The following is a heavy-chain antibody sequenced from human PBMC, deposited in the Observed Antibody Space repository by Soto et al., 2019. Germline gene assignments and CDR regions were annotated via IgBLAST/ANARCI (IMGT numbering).Heavy chain of an antibody. Sequence: GGSLRLSCAASGFTFSSYAMSWVRQAPGKGLEWVSTIGGGGHSTYYPDSVKGGFTISRDNSKNTLYLQMNGLRAEDTAVYYCAKDQLTTMAYALDYWGQGTLVTVSS. CDR1: GFTFSSYA. CDR3: AKDQLTTMAYALDY. CDR2: IGGGGHST. J-gene: IGHJ4*02. D-gene: IGHD4-4*01. V-gene: IGHV3-23*01.